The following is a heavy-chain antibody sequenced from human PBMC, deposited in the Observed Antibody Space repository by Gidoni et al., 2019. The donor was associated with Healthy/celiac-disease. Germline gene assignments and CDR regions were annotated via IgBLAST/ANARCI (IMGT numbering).Heavy chain of an antibody. CDR2: INHSGST. CDR1: GGSFSGYY. CDR3: ARGGFGGVHNY. D-gene: IGHD3-16*01. J-gene: IGHJ4*02. Sequence: QVQLHQWGAGLLKPSETLSLTCASYGGSFSGYYWSWIRQPPGKGLEWIGEINHSGSTNYTPSLKSRVTISVDTSKNQFSLKLSSVTAADTAVYYCARGGFGGVHNYWGQGTLVTVSS. V-gene: IGHV4-34*01.